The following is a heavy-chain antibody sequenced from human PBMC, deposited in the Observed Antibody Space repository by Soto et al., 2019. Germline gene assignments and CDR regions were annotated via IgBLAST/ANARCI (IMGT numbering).Heavy chain of an antibody. CDR3: ARELPAGTFDI. J-gene: IGHJ3*02. V-gene: IGHV1-3*01. Sequence: QVPLVQSGAEVKKPGASVKVSCKASGYTFTSYAMHWVRQAPGQRLEWMGWINAGNGNTKYSQKFQGRVTITRDTSASTAYMELSRLRSEDTAVYYFARELPAGTFDIWGQGTMVPVPS. CDR2: INAGNGNT. D-gene: IGHD6-13*01. CDR1: GYTFTSYA.